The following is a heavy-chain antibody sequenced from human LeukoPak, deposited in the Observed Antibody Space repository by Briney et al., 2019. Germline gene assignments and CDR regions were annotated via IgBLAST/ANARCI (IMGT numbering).Heavy chain of an antibody. D-gene: IGHD4-11*01. V-gene: IGHV4-39*07. CDR3: ASGLHLTPFYYYMDV. J-gene: IGHJ6*03. CDR2: IYYSGST. Sequence: SETLSLTCTVSGGSISSSSYYWGWIRQPPGKGLEWIGSIYYSGSTYYNPSLKSRVAISVDTSKNQFSLKLSSVTAADTAVYYCASGLHLTPFYYYMDVWGKGTTVTISS. CDR1: GGSISSSSYY.